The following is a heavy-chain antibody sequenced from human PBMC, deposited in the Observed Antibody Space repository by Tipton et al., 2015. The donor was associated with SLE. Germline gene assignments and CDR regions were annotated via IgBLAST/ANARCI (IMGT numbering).Heavy chain of an antibody. CDR1: GGSISSGGYS. J-gene: IGHJ3*02. V-gene: IGHV4-30-2*01. Sequence: TLSLTCTVSGGSISSGGYSWSWIRQPPGKGLEWIGYIYHSGSTYYNPSLKSRVTISVDRSKNQFSLKLSSVTAADTAVYYCASRGVPDAFDIWGQGTMVTVPS. CDR2: IYHSGST. CDR3: ASRGVPDAFDI. D-gene: IGHD3-10*01.